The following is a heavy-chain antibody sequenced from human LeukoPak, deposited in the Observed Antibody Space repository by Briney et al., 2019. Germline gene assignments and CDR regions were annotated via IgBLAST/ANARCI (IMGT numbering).Heavy chain of an antibody. CDR3: AREAITIFGLVRTQTTKGPHRFDP. CDR2: INPSGSST. Sequence: ASVKVSCKASGYAFTRHYMHWVRQAPGQGLEWMGLINPSGSSTIYAQKFQGRVTMTRDMSTSTDYMELSSLTSEDTAVYYCAREAITIFGLVRTQTTKGPHRFDPWGQGTLVTVSS. J-gene: IGHJ5*02. CDR1: GYAFTRHY. V-gene: IGHV1-46*01. D-gene: IGHD3-3*01.